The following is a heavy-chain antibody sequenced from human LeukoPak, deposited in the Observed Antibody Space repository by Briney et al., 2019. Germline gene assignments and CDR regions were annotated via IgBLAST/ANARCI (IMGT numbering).Heavy chain of an antibody. CDR1: GGSISSYY. J-gene: IGHJ5*02. V-gene: IGHV4-4*09. D-gene: IGHD1-26*01. Sequence: SETLSLTCTVSGGSISSYYWSWLRQPPGKGLEWIGYSYTSGSTNYNPSLKSRVTISVDTSKNQFSLRLSSVTAADTAVYYCARTGRYSGSYSTWGQGTLVTVSS. CDR3: ARTGRYSGSYST. CDR2: SYTSGST.